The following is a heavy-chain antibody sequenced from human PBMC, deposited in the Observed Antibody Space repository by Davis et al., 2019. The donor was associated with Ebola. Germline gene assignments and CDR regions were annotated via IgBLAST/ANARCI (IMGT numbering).Heavy chain of an antibody. CDR2: IIPILGIA. V-gene: IGHV1-69*04. CDR1: GGTFSSYA. Sequence: SVKVSCKASGGTFSSYAISWVRQAPGQGLEWMGRIIPILGIANYAQKFQGRVTITADKSTSTAYMELSSLRSEDTAVYYCTSTVGGNSDYWGQGTLVTVSS. CDR3: TSTVGGNSDY. J-gene: IGHJ4*02. D-gene: IGHD4-23*01.